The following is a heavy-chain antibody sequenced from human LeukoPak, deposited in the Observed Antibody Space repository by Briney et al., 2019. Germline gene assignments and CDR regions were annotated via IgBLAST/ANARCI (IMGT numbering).Heavy chain of an antibody. Sequence: ASVKVSCKASGYTFTSYYMHWVRQAPGQGLEWMGWINPHSGGTNSAQKFQGWVTMTRDTSISTAYIELSRLTSDDTAIYYCARAKGDLFNGFYFDYWGQGTLITVSS. D-gene: IGHD3-9*01. V-gene: IGHV1-2*04. CDR1: GYTFTSYY. CDR2: INPHSGGT. CDR3: ARAKGDLFNGFYFDY. J-gene: IGHJ4*02.